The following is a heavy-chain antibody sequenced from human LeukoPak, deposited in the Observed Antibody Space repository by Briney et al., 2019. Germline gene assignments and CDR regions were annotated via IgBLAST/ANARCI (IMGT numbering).Heavy chain of an antibody. J-gene: IGHJ5*02. Sequence: GGSLRLSCAASGFTFDDYAMHWVRQAPGKGLEWVSSISWNSGNIGYADSVKGRFTISRDNAKNSLYLQMNSLRAEDTALYYCAKDSSSWYGNWFDPWGQGTLVTVSS. CDR3: AKDSSSWYGNWFDP. CDR2: ISWNSGNI. D-gene: IGHD6-13*01. CDR1: GFTFDDYA. V-gene: IGHV3-9*01.